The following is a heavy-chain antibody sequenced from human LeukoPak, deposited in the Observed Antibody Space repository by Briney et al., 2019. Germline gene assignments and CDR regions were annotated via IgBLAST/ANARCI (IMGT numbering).Heavy chain of an antibody. CDR3: ARHAGVGATDWFDP. D-gene: IGHD1-26*01. J-gene: IGHJ5*02. CDR2: IYYSGST. CDR1: GGSISSSSYY. Sequence: PSETLSLTCTVSGGSISSSSYYWGWIRQPPGKGLEWIGSIYYSGSTYYNPSLKSRVTISVDTSKNQFSLKLSSVTAADTAVYYCARHAGVGATDWFDPWGQGTLVTVSS. V-gene: IGHV4-39*01.